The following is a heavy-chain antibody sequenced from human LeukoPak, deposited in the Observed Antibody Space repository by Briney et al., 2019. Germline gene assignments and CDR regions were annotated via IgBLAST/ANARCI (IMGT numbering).Heavy chain of an antibody. CDR2: INHSGST. J-gene: IGHJ4*02. CDR1: GGSFSGYY. CDR3: ARGYYDSSGYLPLDS. V-gene: IGHV4-34*01. D-gene: IGHD3-22*01. Sequence: SETLSLTCAVYGGSFSGYYWSWIRQPPGKGLEWIGEINHSGSTNYNPSLKSRVTISVDTSKNQFSLKLNSVTAADTAVYYCARGYYDSSGYLPLDSWGQGTLVTVAS.